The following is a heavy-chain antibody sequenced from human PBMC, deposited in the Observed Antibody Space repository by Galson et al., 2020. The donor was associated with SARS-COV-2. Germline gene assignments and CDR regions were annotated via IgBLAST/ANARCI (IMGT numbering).Heavy chain of an antibody. CDR3: ARVEWDYYYYGMDG. Sequence: TGGSLRLSCAASGFTFSDYYMSWIRQAPGKGPEWVSYISSSGSTIYYADSVKGRFTISRDNATNSLYLQMNSLRAEDTAVYYCARVEWDYYYYGMDGWGQGTTGTVSS. D-gene: IGHD3-3*01. J-gene: IGHJ6*02. CDR1: GFTFSDYY. V-gene: IGHV3-11*01. CDR2: ISSSGSTI.